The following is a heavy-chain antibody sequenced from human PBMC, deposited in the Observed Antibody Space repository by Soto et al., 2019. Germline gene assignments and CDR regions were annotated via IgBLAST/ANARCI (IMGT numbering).Heavy chain of an antibody. CDR1: GFTFSSYT. Sequence: GGSLRLSCAASGFTFSSYTMAWVRQAPGKGLEWVSAISDSGVSPYYANSVQGSSTISRDNSKNTLYLQMGSLRPEDMAVYYCARRARPDFYYMDVWGKGTTVTVSS. D-gene: IGHD6-6*01. CDR2: ISDSGVSP. V-gene: IGHV3-23*01. J-gene: IGHJ6*03. CDR3: ARRARPDFYYMDV.